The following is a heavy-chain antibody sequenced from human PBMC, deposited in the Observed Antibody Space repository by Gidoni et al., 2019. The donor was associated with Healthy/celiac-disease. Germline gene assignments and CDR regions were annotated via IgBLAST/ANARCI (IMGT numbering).Heavy chain of an antibody. D-gene: IGHD6-13*01. Sequence: EVQLVESGGGLVKHGGSLRLSCAASGFTFRSYSMNWVRQAPGKGLEWVSSISSSSSYIYYADSVKGRFTISRDNAKNSLYLQMNSLRAEDTAVYYCARDLRAAGGDYWGQGTLVTVSS. CDR1: GFTFRSYS. CDR3: ARDLRAAGGDY. J-gene: IGHJ4*02. V-gene: IGHV3-21*01. CDR2: ISSSSSYI.